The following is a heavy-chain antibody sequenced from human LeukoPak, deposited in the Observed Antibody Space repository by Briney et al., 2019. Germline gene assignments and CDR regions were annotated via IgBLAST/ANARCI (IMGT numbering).Heavy chain of an antibody. J-gene: IGHJ4*02. CDR1: GDSISSYY. CDR2: IYTSGST. Sequence: SETLSLTCTVSGDSISSYYGSWIRQPPGKGLEWIGCIYTSGSTNYNPSLKSRVAISIDTSKNQFSLKLTSVTAADTAVYYCARHGMGGSYTYWGQGTLVTVSS. CDR3: ARHGMGGSYTY. V-gene: IGHV4-4*09. D-gene: IGHD1-26*01.